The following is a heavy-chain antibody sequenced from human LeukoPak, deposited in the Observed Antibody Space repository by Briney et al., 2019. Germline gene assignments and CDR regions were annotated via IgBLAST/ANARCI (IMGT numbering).Heavy chain of an antibody. D-gene: IGHD3-3*01. CDR3: ARDQPGYYDFWSGYYGVDP. J-gene: IGHJ5*02. CDR2: ISYDGSNK. V-gene: IGHV3-30-3*01. Sequence: GRSPRLSCAASGFTFSSYAMHWVRQAPGKGLEWVAVISYDGSNKYYADSVKGRFTISRDNSKNTLYLQMNSLRAEDTAVYYCARDQPGYYDFWSGYYGVDPWGQGTLVTVSS. CDR1: GFTFSSYA.